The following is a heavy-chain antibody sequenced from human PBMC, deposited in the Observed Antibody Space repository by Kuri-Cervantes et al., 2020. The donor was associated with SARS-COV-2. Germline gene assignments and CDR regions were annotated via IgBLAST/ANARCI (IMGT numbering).Heavy chain of an antibody. D-gene: IGHD2-8*02. CDR2: ISGSGGST. CDR3: AEGTRERD. CDR1: GFTFSSYA. Sequence: GESLKISCAASGFTFSSYAMSWVRQAPGKGLEWVSAISGSGGSTYYADSVKGRFTISRDNSKNTLYLQMNSLRAEDTAVYYCAEGTRERDWGQGTLVTVSS. J-gene: IGHJ4*02. V-gene: IGHV3-23*01.